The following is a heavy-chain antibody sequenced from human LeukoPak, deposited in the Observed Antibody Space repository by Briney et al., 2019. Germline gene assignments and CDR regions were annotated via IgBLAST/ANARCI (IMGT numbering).Heavy chain of an antibody. CDR3: ARDSRGGYYF. V-gene: IGHV3-7*01. J-gene: IGHJ4*02. D-gene: IGHD3-22*01. CDR1: GFTVSSNE. CDR2: IKQDGSVK. Sequence: GGSLRLSCAASGFTVSSNEMSWVRQAPGKGLEWVANIKQDGSVKYYVDSVKGRFTISRDNAKNSLYLQMNSLRAEDTAVYYCARDSRGGYYFWGQGTLVTVSS.